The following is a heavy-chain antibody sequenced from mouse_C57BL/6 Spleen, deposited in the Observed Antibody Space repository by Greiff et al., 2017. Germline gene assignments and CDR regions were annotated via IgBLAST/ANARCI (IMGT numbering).Heavy chain of an antibody. V-gene: IGHV5-9-1*02. CDR1: GFTFSSYA. Sequence: EVKLVESGEGLVKPGGSLKLSCAASGFTFSSYAMSWVRQTPEQRLEWVAYISSGGGYIYYADTVKGRFTISRDNARNTPYLQMSSLKSEDTAMYYCPTYSNYFDYWGQGTTLTVSS. J-gene: IGHJ2*01. CDR2: ISSGGGYI. CDR3: PTYSNYFDY. D-gene: IGHD2-5*01.